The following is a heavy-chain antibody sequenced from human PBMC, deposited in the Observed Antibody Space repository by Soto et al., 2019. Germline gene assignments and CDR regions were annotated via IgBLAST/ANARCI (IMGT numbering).Heavy chain of an antibody. D-gene: IGHD3-10*01. J-gene: IGHJ6*02. CDR3: ARANAGGYYYGMDV. CDR1: GFTFSYYY. CDR2: ISSSSSYT. V-gene: IGHV3-11*06. Sequence: PGGSLRLSCAASGFTFSYYYMIWIRQAPGKGLEWVSYISSSSSYTNYADSVKGRFTISRDNAKNSLYLQMNSLRAEDTAVYYCARANAGGYYYGMDVWGQGTTVTVSS.